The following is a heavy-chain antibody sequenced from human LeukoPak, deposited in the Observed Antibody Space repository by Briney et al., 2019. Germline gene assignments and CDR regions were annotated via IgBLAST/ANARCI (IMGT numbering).Heavy chain of an antibody. CDR1: GFTFDDYG. V-gene: IGHV3-20*04. D-gene: IGHD1/OR15-1a*01. CDR2: INWSGGRT. CDR3: ARDLTTSDN. J-gene: IGHJ4*02. Sequence: GGSLRLSCAASGFTFDDYGMSWVRHAPGKGLEWVSGINWSGGRTGYADSLKGRFTISRDNAKNTLYLQMNSLRDEDTALYYCARDLTTSDNWGQGTLVTISS.